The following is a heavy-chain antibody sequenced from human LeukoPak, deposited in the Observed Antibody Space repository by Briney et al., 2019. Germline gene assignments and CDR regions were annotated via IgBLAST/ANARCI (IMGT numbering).Heavy chain of an antibody. V-gene: IGHV3-21*01. D-gene: IGHD5-12*01. Sequence: GGSLRLSCAASGFTFSSYSMNWVRQAPGKGLEWVSSISSSGSYIYYADSVKGRFTISRDNAKNSLYLQMNSLRAEDTAVYYCVRGLGYSGYIDYWGQGTLVTVSS. J-gene: IGHJ4*02. CDR1: GFTFSSYS. CDR3: VRGLGYSGYIDY. CDR2: ISSSGSYI.